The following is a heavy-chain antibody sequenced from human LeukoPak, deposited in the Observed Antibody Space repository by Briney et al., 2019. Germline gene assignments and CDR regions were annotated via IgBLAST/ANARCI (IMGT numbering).Heavy chain of an antibody. D-gene: IGHD4-17*01. J-gene: IGHJ5*02. Sequence: GGSLRLSCAASGFTFWNSAITWVRQAPGKGLEWVSHISSSGGNTYYADSVKGRFTISRDNSNNTLYLQINSLRGEDTAVYYCAKVKYDYGDPVGWFDPWGRGTLVTVSS. CDR3: AKVKYDYGDPVGWFDP. V-gene: IGHV3-23*01. CDR1: GFTFWNSA. CDR2: ISSSGGNT.